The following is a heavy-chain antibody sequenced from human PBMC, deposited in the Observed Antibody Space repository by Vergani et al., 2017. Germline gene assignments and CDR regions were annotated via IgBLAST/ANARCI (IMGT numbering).Heavy chain of an antibody. CDR3: AKVPYDSSGSLDAFDI. Sequence: EVQLLESGGGLVQPGGSLRLSCAASGFTFSSYAMSWVRQAPGKGLEWVSAISGSGGSTYYADSVKGRFTISRDTSKNTLYLQMNSLSAEGTAVYYWAKVPYDSSGSLDAFDIWGQGTMVTVSS. CDR2: ISGSGGST. D-gene: IGHD3-22*01. CDR1: GFTFSSYA. J-gene: IGHJ3*02. V-gene: IGHV3-23*01.